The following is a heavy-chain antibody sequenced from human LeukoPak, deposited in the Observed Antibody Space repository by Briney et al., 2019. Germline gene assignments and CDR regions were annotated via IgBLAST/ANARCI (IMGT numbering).Heavy chain of an antibody. CDR1: GFSFSNFA. CDR3: SRDPNCDYVGAFES. CDR2: ITGGHFPT. Sequence: LAGGSLRLSCAASGFSFSNFAMTWVRQAPGKGLEWVSSITGGHFPTYYTDSVKGRFTISRDNSKNTLYLQMNSLRADDTAVYYCSRDPNCDYVGAFESWGQGTLVTVSS. V-gene: IGHV3-23*01. D-gene: IGHD4-17*01. J-gene: IGHJ5*01.